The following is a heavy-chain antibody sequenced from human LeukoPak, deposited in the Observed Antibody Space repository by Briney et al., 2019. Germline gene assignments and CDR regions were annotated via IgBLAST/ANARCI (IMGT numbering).Heavy chain of an antibody. J-gene: IGHJ4*02. CDR2: IFPSGGEI. D-gene: IGHD6-6*01. CDR1: GFTSSTFA. CDR3: AKADSSAYFDY. V-gene: IGHV3-23*01. Sequence: GGSLRLSCAASGFTSSTFAMIWVRQPPGKGLEWVSSIFPSGGEIHYADSVRGRFTISRDNSKSTLSLQMNSLRDEDTAIYYCAKADSSAYFDYWGQGTLVTVSS.